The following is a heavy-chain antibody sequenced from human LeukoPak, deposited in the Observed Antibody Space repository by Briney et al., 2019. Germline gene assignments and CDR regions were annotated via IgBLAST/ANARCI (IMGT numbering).Heavy chain of an antibody. CDR3: ARDQNWVFDY. CDR2: IRSDTKTI. D-gene: IGHD7-27*01. CDR1: GFTLSSYA. J-gene: IGHJ4*02. V-gene: IGHV3-48*01. Sequence: GGSLRLSCAASGFTLSSYAMNWVRQAPGKGLEWVAHIRSDTKTIVYADSVKGRFIISRDNAKNSLSLQMNSLRVEDTAVYYCARDQNWVFDYWGQGTLVTVSS.